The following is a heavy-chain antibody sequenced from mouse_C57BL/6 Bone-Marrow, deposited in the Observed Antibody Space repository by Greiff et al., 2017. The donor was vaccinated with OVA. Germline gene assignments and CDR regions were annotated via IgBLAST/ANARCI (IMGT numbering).Heavy chain of an antibody. CDR3: ARKPYYYGSRGFDV. Sequence: QVQLQQPGAELVMPGASVKLSCKASGYTFTSYWMHWVKQRPGQGLEWIGEIDPSDSYTNYNQKFKGKSTLTVDKSSSTAYMQLSSLTSEDSAVYYCARKPYYYGSRGFDVWGTGTTVTVSS. D-gene: IGHD1-1*01. J-gene: IGHJ1*03. V-gene: IGHV1-69*01. CDR2: IDPSDSYT. CDR1: GYTFTSYW.